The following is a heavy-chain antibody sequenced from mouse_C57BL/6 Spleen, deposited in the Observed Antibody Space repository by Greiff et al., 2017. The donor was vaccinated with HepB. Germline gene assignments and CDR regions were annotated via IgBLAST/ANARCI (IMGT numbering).Heavy chain of an antibody. V-gene: IGHV1-52*01. CDR3: ARDERYWYFDV. Sequence: QVQLQQPGAELVRPGSSVKLSCKASGYTFTSYWMHWVKQRPIQGLEWIGNIDPSDSETHYNQKFKDKATLTVDKSSSTAYMQLSSLTSEDSAVYYCARDERYWYFDVWGTGTTVTVSS. J-gene: IGHJ1*03. CDR1: GYTFTSYW. CDR2: IDPSDSET.